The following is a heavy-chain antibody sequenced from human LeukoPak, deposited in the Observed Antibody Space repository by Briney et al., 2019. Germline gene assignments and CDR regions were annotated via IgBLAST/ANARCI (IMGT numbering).Heavy chain of an antibody. CDR2: IYHSGST. J-gene: IGHJ5*02. V-gene: IGHV4-39*07. Sequence: PSETLSLTCTVSGGSISSSSYYWGWIRQPPGKGLEWIGSIYHSGSTYYNPSLKTRVTISVDTSKNQFSLKLSSVTAADTAVYYCARDRVAAHWFDPWGQGTLVTVSS. CDR3: ARDRVAAHWFDP. D-gene: IGHD6-6*01. CDR1: GGSISSSSYY.